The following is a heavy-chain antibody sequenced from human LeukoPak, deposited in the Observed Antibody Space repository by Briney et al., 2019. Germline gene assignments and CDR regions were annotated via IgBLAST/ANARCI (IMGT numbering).Heavy chain of an antibody. D-gene: IGHD2-8*01. J-gene: IGHJ4*02. CDR3: AKGLVYAFGGYYFDY. CDR2: ISSSGSTI. Sequence: GGSLRLSCAASGFTFSSYEMNWVRQAPGKGLEWVSYISSSGSTIYYADSVKGRFTISRDNAKNSLYLQMNSPRAEDTAVYYCAKGLVYAFGGYYFDYWGQGTLVAVSS. V-gene: IGHV3-48*03. CDR1: GFTFSSYE.